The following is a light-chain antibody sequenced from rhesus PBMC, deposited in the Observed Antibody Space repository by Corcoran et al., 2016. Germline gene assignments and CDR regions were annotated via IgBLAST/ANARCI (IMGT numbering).Light chain of an antibody. V-gene: IGKV2-91*01. CDR1: QSLLHSNGYTY. J-gene: IGKJ1*01. CDR3: MQATQLPPT. CDR2: FVS. Sequence: DIVMTQTPLSLTVTPGEPASISCRSSQSLLHSNGYTYLYCYLQKPGQSPTLLMYFVSNRASGVPDRCSGSGLGTDFTLGISRVEAEDIGVYYCMQATQLPPTFGQGTKVEIK.